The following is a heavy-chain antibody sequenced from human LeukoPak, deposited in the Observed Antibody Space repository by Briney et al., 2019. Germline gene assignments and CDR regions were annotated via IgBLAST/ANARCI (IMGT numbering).Heavy chain of an antibody. Sequence: SVKVSCKASGGTFSSYAISWVRQAPGQGLEWMGGIIPIFGTANYAQKFQGRVTITADKSTSTAYMELSSLRSEDTAVYYCARERLAAAGFDYWGQGTLVTVSS. CDR2: IIPIFGTA. CDR1: GGTFSSYA. J-gene: IGHJ4*02. CDR3: ARERLAAAGFDY. V-gene: IGHV1-69*06. D-gene: IGHD6-13*01.